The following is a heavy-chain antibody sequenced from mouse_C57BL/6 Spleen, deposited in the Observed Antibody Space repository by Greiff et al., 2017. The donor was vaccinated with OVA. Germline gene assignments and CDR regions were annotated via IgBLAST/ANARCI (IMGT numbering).Heavy chain of an antibody. Sequence: QVQLQQSGAELARPGASVKLSCKASGYTFTSYGISWVKQRTGQGLEWIGEIYPRSGNTYYNEKFKGKATLTADKSSSTAYMELRSLTSEDSAVYFCARGGPYYGSSPWFAYWGQGTLVTVSA. J-gene: IGHJ3*01. CDR1: GYTFTSYG. D-gene: IGHD1-1*01. CDR3: ARGGPYYGSSPWFAY. CDR2: IYPRSGNT. V-gene: IGHV1-81*01.